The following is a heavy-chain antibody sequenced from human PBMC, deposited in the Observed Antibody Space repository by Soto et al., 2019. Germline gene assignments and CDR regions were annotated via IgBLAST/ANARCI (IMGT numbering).Heavy chain of an antibody. CDR1: GFTFSSYA. V-gene: IGHV3-23*01. J-gene: IGHJ4*02. CDR3: AKDGYTYYYDSSGLIDY. D-gene: IGHD3-22*01. Sequence: GGSLRLSCAASGFTFSSYAMSWVRQAPGKGLEWVSAISGSGGSTYYADSVKGRFTISRDNSKNTLYLQMNSLRAEDTAVYYCAKDGYTYYYDSSGLIDYWGQGTLVTVS. CDR2: ISGSGGST.